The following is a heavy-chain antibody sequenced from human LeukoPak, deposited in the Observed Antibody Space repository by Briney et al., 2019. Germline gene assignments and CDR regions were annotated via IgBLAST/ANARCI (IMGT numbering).Heavy chain of an antibody. J-gene: IGHJ4*02. D-gene: IGHD2-15*01. V-gene: IGHV4-59*01. CDR2: LHYSGST. CDR1: GGSLNNYY. Sequence: PSETLSLTCTVSGGSLNNYYWSWIRQPPGKGLDWIGYLHYSGSTSYNPSLKSRVTISVDTSKNQFSLKLSSVTAADTAVYYCARYEAGGSALDSWGQGTLVTVSS. CDR3: ARYEAGGSALDS.